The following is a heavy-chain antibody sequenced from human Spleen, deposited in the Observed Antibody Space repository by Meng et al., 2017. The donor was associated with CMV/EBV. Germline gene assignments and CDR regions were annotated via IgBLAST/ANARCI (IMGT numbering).Heavy chain of an antibody. V-gene: IGHV1-2*02. J-gene: IGHJ3*02. D-gene: IGHD1-1*01. Sequence: ASVKVSCKASGYTFTGYYIHWVRQAPGQGVEWMGWINPNTGGTKYAQKFQGRVTMTRDTSITTAYMEVTRLRSDDTAIYYCAKYNWNDRAFDIWGQGTMVTVSS. CDR3: AKYNWNDRAFDI. CDR2: INPNTGGT. CDR1: GYTFTGYY.